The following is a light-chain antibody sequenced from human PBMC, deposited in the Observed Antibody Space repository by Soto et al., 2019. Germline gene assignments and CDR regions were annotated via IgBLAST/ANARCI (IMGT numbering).Light chain of an antibody. V-gene: IGLV2-14*01. CDR3: SSYTSSTTLDVL. Sequence: QSALTQPASVSGSPGQSITISCTGTSSDVGGYNYVSWYQQHPGEVPKLIIYEVNNRPSGVSDRFSGSKSGNTASLTLSGLQAEDEADYYCSSYTSSTTLDVLFGGGTKLTVL. J-gene: IGLJ3*02. CDR1: SSDVGGYNY. CDR2: EVN.